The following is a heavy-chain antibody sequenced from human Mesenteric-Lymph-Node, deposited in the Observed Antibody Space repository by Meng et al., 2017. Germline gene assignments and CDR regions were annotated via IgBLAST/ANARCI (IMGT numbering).Heavy chain of an antibody. CDR2: ISGSGGST. D-gene: IGHD1-26*01. CDR3: AKDRVGATYCY. Sequence: VQLRESGPALGKPSETLSLTCAVSGDSITNHNWWAWVRQPPGKGLEWVSAISGSGGSTYYADSVKGRFTISRDNSKNTLYLQMNSLRAEDTAVYYCAKDRVGATYCYWGQGTLVTVSS. J-gene: IGHJ4*02. V-gene: IGHV3-23*01. CDR1: GDSITNHN.